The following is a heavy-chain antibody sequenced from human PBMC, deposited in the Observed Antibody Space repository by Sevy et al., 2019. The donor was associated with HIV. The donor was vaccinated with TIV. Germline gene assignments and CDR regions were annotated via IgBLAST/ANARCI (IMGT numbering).Heavy chain of an antibody. CDR3: AKDGAPYCTGGICFPYWYFDL. D-gene: IGHD2-8*02. V-gene: IGHV3-23*01. CDR1: GFNFSTYA. Sequence: GGSLRLSCAASGFNFSTYAMGWVRQAPGKGLEWVSTISNSGDNIYYADSVQGRFTISRDNSKNTVFLQMNSLRAEDTAVYYCAKDGAPYCTGGICFPYWYFDLWGRGTLVNVSS. CDR2: ISNSGDNI. J-gene: IGHJ2*01.